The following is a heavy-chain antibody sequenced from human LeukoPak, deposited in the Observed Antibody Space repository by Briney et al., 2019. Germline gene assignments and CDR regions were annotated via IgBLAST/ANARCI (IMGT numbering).Heavy chain of an antibody. J-gene: IGHJ4*02. CDR3: ARESETSGWYDY. V-gene: IGHV3-43*02. D-gene: IGHD6-19*01. Sequence: GGSLRLSCAAPGFIFDNYAIHWVRQAPGKGLEWVSLISGDGGTTFYADSVRGRFTISRDNTRKSLSLQMSSLRSEDTALYYCARESETSGWYDYWGQGTLVTVSS. CDR2: ISGDGGTT. CDR1: GFIFDNYA.